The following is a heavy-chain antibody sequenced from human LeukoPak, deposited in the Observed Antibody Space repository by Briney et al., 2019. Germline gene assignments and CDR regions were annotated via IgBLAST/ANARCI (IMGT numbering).Heavy chain of an antibody. Sequence: PGGSLRLSCAASGFTFSSYSMNWVRQAPGKGLEWVSSISSSSSYIYYADSVKGRFTISRDNAKNSLYLQMNSLRAEDTAVYYCARLRFLEWLPGMDVWGQGTTVTVSS. D-gene: IGHD3-3*01. V-gene: IGHV3-21*01. CDR2: ISSSSSYI. CDR3: ARLRFLEWLPGMDV. J-gene: IGHJ6*02. CDR1: GFTFSSYS.